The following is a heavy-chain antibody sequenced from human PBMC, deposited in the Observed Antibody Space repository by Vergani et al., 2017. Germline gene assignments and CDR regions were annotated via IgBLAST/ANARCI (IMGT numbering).Heavy chain of an antibody. J-gene: IGHJ6*02. Sequence: QVQLVQSGAEVKKPGASVKVSCKASGYTFTSYGISWVRQAPGQGLEWMGWISAYNGNTNYAQKLQGRVTMTTDTSTSRAYMELSRLRSDDTAVYYCASDHGIAARGGMDYYYGMDVWGQGTTVTVSS. CDR2: ISAYNGNT. V-gene: IGHV1-18*01. CDR1: GYTFTSYG. D-gene: IGHD6-6*01. CDR3: ASDHGIAARGGMDYYYGMDV.